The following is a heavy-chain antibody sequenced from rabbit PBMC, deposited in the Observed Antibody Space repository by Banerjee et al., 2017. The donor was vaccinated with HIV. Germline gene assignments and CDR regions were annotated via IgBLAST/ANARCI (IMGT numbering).Heavy chain of an antibody. Sequence: QLKESGGGLVQPGGSLKLSCKASGFDFSSSYYMSWVRQAPGKGLEWIGYIDPVFGGTYYTSWVNGRFTISSDNAQNTLYLQLTSLTAADTATYFCARSQFNSRWSMDLWGPGTLVTVS. V-gene: IGHV1S7*01. CDR1: GFDFSSSYY. J-gene: IGHJ4*01. D-gene: IGHD4-1*01. CDR3: ARSQFNSRWSMDL. CDR2: IDPVFGGT.